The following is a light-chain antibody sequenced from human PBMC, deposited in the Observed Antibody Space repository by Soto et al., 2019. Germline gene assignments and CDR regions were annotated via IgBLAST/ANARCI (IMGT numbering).Light chain of an antibody. CDR1: QSVSRNS. V-gene: IGKV3-20*01. Sequence: IVLTQSPGPLSLSPGEKATPSCRALQSVSRNSLAWYQQQPGQAPRLLIYGASSRATDIPDRFSGSGSGTDFTLIVSRLEPEDFAVYFCQQYGTSPPTFGPGTKVDIK. J-gene: IGKJ3*01. CDR2: GAS. CDR3: QQYGTSPPT.